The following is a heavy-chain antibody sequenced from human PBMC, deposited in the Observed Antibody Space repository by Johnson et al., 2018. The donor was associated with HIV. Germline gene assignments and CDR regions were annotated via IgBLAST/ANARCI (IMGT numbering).Heavy chain of an antibody. Sequence: HVQLVESGGGVVQPGGSLRLSCIGSDFALGDYGVHWVRQAPGKGLEWVSFIRDDGSNNYYADSVKGRFTISKDNSRNTLFLHMNSLRADDTAVYYCARGEQWLVPDSEDAFDIWGQGTMVTVSS. CDR2: IRDDGSNN. D-gene: IGHD6-19*01. J-gene: IGHJ3*02. V-gene: IGHV3-30*02. CDR3: ARGEQWLVPDSEDAFDI. CDR1: DFALGDYG.